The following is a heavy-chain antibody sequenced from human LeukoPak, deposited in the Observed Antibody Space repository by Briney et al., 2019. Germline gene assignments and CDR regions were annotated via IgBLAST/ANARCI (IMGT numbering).Heavy chain of an antibody. J-gene: IGHJ4*02. CDR3: ARDRGSGGSYYFDY. CDR2: ISGSGGST. D-gene: IGHD1-26*01. V-gene: IGHV3-23*01. Sequence: GGSLRLSCAASGFTFSSYGMSWVRQAPGKGLEWVSAISGSGGSTYYADSVKGRFTISRDNAKNSLYLQMNSLRAEDTALYYCARDRGSGGSYYFDYWGQGTLVTVSS. CDR1: GFTFSSYG.